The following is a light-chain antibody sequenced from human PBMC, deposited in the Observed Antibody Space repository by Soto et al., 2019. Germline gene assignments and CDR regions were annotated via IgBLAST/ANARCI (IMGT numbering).Light chain of an antibody. J-gene: IGKJ1*01. CDR2: KVS. CDR1: QSLVFSDGNTY. Sequence: DVVMTQSPLSLPVTLGQPASISCRSSQSLVFSDGNTYLNWFQQRPGQSPRRLIYKVSNRDSGVPDRISGSGSGTDFTLKISRVEAEDVGVYYCMQGTHWPPTFGQGTKVDI. CDR3: MQGTHWPPT. V-gene: IGKV2-30*01.